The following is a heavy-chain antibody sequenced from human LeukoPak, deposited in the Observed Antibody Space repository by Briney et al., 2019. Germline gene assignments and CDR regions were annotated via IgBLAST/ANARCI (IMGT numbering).Heavy chain of an antibody. CDR1: GFTFSSYS. V-gene: IGHV3-21*04. CDR2: ISSSSSYI. D-gene: IGHD6-19*01. J-gene: IGHJ4*01. Sequence: GGSLRLSCAASGFTFSSYSMNWVRQAPGKGLEWVSSISSSSSYIYYADSVKGRFTISRDNAKNSLYLQINNLRADDTAVYYCATGNSGWYAPIDYWGHGTLVTVSS. CDR3: ATGNSGWYAPIDY.